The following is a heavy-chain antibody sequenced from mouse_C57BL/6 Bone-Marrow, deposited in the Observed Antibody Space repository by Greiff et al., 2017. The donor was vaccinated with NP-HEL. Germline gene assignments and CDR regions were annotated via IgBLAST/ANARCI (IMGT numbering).Heavy chain of an antibody. Sequence: EVKLVESGGGLVKPGGSLKLSCAASGFTFSSYTMSWVRQTPEKRLEWVATISGGGGNTYYPDSVKGRFTISRDNAKNTLYLQMSSLRSEDTALYYCARHEGLRQGFAYWGQGTLVTVSA. J-gene: IGHJ3*01. CDR3: ARHEGLRQGFAY. CDR1: GFTFSSYT. D-gene: IGHD2-4*01. CDR2: ISGGGGNT. V-gene: IGHV5-9*01.